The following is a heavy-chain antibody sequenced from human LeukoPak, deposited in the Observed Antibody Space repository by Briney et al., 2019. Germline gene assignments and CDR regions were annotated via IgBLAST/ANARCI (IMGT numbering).Heavy chain of an antibody. J-gene: IGHJ4*02. CDR2: IWYDGSNK. CDR3: ARDRSGWLQLRVGFDY. CDR1: GFTFSSYG. Sequence: PGRSLRLSCAASGFTFSSYGMHWVRQAPGKGLEWVAVIWYDGSNKYYADSVKGRFTISRDNSKNTLYLQMNSLRAEDTAVYYCARDRSGWLQLRVGFDYWGQGTLVTVSS. D-gene: IGHD5-24*01. V-gene: IGHV3-33*01.